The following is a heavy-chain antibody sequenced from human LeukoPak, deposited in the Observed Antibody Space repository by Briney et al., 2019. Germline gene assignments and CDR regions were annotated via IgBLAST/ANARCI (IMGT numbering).Heavy chain of an antibody. V-gene: IGHV1-24*01. CDR3: ATDSSAAAGSDNFDY. CDR2: FDPEDGET. D-gene: IGHD6-13*01. CDR1: GYTLTELS. Sequence: ASVKVSCKVSGYTLTELSMHWVRQAPGKGLEWMGGFDPEDGETIYAQKFQGRVTMTEDTSTDTAYMELSSLRSEDTAVYYCATDSSAAAGSDNFDYWGQGTLVTVSS. J-gene: IGHJ4*02.